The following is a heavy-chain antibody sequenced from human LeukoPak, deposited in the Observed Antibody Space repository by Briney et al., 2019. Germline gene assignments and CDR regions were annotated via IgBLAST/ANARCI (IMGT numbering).Heavy chain of an antibody. CDR3: ASLSYCSSTSCYHYYGMDV. CDR1: GGSISSSSYY. J-gene: IGHJ6*02. Sequence: KTSETLSLTCTVSGGSISSSSYYWGWIRQPPGKGLEWIGSIYYSGSTYCNPSLKSRVTISVDTSKNQFSLKLSSVTAADTAVYYCASLSYCSSTSCYHYYGMDVWGQGTTVTVSS. CDR2: IYYSGST. D-gene: IGHD2-2*01. V-gene: IGHV4-39*01.